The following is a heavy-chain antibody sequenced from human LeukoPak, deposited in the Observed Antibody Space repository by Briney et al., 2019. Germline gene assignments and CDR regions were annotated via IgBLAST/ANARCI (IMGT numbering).Heavy chain of an antibody. CDR2: LVVSDGST. D-gene: IGHD5-12*01. CDR1: GLTFSNYG. V-gene: IGHV3-23*01. J-gene: IGHJ6*03. Sequence: QPGGSLRLSCEASGLTFSNYGMSWVRQAPGKGLEWVSVLVVSDGSTYYADSVKGRFTISRDNSKNTLYLQMNSLRAEDTAVYYCAKVLRQYRGYPWDYYMDVWGTGTTVTVSS. CDR3: AKVLRQYRGYPWDYYMDV.